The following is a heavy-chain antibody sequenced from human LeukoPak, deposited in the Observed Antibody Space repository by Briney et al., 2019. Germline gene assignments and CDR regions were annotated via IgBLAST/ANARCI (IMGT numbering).Heavy chain of an antibody. J-gene: IGHJ4*02. CDR3: AKTTTGYSSGRFPGWPVDY. Sequence: GGSLRLSCAASGFTFSSYAMYWVRQALGKGLEWVSGIFGSVGSTHYADSVKGRFTISRDNSKNTVYLQMNSLRAEDTAVYYCAKTTTGYSSGRFPGWPVDYWGQGTLVTVSS. V-gene: IGHV3-23*01. D-gene: IGHD6-19*01. CDR2: IFGSVGST. CDR1: GFTFSSYA.